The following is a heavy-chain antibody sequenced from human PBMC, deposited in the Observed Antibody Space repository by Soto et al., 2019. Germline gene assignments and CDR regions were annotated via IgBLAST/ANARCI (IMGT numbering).Heavy chain of an antibody. V-gene: IGHV5-51*01. CDR1: GYPLTDYW. D-gene: IGHD4-4*01. J-gene: IGHJ6*02. Sequence: GEALKISCKGPGYPLTDYWIGWVRQLPGKGLEWMGIIYPGDSDTRRSPSFQGHVTITVDKSTSTAYLQWNTLMASDTAMYYGARHISNFRYYSYAMDVWGQGTTVTVSS. CDR2: IYPGDSDT. CDR3: ARHISNFRYYSYAMDV.